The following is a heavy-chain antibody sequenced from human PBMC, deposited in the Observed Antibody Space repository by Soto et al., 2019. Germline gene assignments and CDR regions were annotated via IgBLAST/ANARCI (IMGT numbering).Heavy chain of an antibody. CDR3: GRGRSGQIVVFY. D-gene: IGHD5-12*01. CDR2: IGPESGAT. J-gene: IGHJ4*02. V-gene: IGHV1-2*02. Sequence: ASVKVSCKSSGYTFPGRYMHWGRQAPEQGPEWMGEIGPESGATRYAQKFQGRVTMTRDMSITTVYMELNNLSPDDTAVYYCGRGRSGQIVVFYWGQGTPVTVSS. CDR1: GYTFPGRY.